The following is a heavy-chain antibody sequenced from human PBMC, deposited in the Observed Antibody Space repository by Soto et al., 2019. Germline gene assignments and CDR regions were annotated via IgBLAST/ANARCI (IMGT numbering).Heavy chain of an antibody. CDR2: IYWDDDK. CDR3: AHRRDAMNIAAAGTDFDY. D-gene: IGHD6-13*01. Sequence: QITLKESGPTLVKPTQTLTLTCTFSGFSLSTSGVGVGWIRQPPGKALEWLALIYWDDDKRYSPSLKSRLTITKDTSKNQVVLTMTNMDPVDTATYYCAHRRDAMNIAAAGTDFDYWGQGTLVTVSS. J-gene: IGHJ4*02. CDR1: GFSLSTSGVG. V-gene: IGHV2-5*02.